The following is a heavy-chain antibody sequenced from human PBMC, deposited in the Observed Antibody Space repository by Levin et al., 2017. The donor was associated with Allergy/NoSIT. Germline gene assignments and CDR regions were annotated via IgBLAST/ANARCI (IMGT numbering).Heavy chain of an antibody. J-gene: IGHJ5*02. D-gene: IGHD2-2*02. Sequence: PGGSLRLSCAASGFTFSSYSMNWVRQAPGKGLEWVSSISSSSSYIYYADSVKGRFTISRDNAKNSLYLQMNSLRAEDTAVYYCARVVVPAAISWFDPWGQGTLVTVSS. V-gene: IGHV3-21*01. CDR1: GFTFSSYS. CDR3: ARVVVPAAISWFDP. CDR2: ISSSSSYI.